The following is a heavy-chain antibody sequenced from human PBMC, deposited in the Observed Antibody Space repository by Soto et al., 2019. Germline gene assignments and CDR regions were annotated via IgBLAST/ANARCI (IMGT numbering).Heavy chain of an antibody. V-gene: IGHV1-18*04. Sequence: VQLVQSGAEVKKPGASLTVSCQASGYSFSDYGIAWVRQAPGQGLAWVGWISTYNGNTNYAQKYQGRVTMTTDTSANTAYMELRSLRSDDTAMYYCARYGYSSGWYLGTGMDVWGQGTPVTVSS. J-gene: IGHJ6*02. CDR1: GYSFSDYG. CDR2: ISTYNGNT. CDR3: ARYGYSSGWYLGTGMDV. D-gene: IGHD6-19*01.